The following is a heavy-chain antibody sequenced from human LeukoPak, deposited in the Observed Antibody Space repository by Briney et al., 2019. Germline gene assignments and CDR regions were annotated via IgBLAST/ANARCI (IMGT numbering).Heavy chain of an antibody. CDR3: ASSIVAIPAVMGNWFDR. CDR2: ITSSSTYI. CDR1: GFIFSTSG. J-gene: IGHJ5*02. D-gene: IGHD2-2*01. V-gene: IGHV3-21*01. Sequence: GGSLRLSCATSGFIFSTSGMNWVRQAPGKGLEWVSSITSSSTYIYYSDSVKGRFTISRDNANNSLYLQMNSLRAEDTAVYYCASSIVAIPAVMGNWFDRWGQGTLVTDSS.